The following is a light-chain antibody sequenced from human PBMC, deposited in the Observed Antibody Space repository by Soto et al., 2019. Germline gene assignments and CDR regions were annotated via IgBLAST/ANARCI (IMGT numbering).Light chain of an antibody. CDR3: QQSHSAPLT. J-gene: IGKJ4*01. CDR1: QNIATH. V-gene: IGKV1-39*01. Sequence: DIQMTQSPSSLSASVGDRVTITCRASQNIATHLNWYRQQPGKSPRLLIHAASTLESEVASRFSGRGSGTDFTLTIASLQAEDFATYYCQQSHSAPLTFGGGTKIEIK. CDR2: AAS.